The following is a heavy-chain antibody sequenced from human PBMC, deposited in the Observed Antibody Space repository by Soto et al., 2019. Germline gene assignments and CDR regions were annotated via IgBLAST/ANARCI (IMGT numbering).Heavy chain of an antibody. CDR3: ARGGITAVRNYYFDH. V-gene: IGHV4-4*02. J-gene: IGHJ4*02. Sequence: QVQLQESGPGLVKPSGTLSLNCKVSGDSISSGEWWSWVRQPPGKGLEWIAEIHHSGPTNYNPSLQSRVTITVDKSKNQISLRLSTVTAADTAVYYCARGGITAVRNYYFDHWGQGTLVTVSS. CDR2: IHHSGPT. CDR1: GDSISSGEW. D-gene: IGHD1-20*01.